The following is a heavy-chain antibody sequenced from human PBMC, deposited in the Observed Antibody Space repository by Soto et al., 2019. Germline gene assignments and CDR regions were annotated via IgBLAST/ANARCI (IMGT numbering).Heavy chain of an antibody. CDR1: GGSFSGYY. CDR3: ARGSRDGYNCFDY. J-gene: IGHJ4*02. V-gene: IGHV4-34*01. D-gene: IGHD5-12*01. CDR2: INHSGST. Sequence: QVQLQQWGAGLLKPSETLSLTCAVYGGSFSGYYWSWIRQPPGKGLEWIGEINHSGSTNYNPSLTSRVTISVDTSKNQFSLKLSSVTAADTAVYYCARGSRDGYNCFDYWGQGTLVTVSS.